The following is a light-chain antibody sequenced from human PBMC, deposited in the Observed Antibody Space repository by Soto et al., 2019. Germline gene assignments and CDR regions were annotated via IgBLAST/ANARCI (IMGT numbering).Light chain of an antibody. CDR1: QHISSY. CDR3: QQSYNTPWT. V-gene: IGKV1-39*01. J-gene: IGKJ1*01. Sequence: DIQMAQSRSSLSASVRAGVTITFVGSQHISSYLNWYQQKRGKAPKLLIYIATTLQSGVPSRFSGSGSGTDFTLTISSLQPEDFATYYCQQSYNTPWTFGQGTKVDIK. CDR2: IAT.